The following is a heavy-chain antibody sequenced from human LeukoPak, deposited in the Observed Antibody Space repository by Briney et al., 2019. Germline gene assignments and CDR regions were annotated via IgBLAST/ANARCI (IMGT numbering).Heavy chain of an antibody. CDR2: INHSGST. CDR1: GGSFSGYY. J-gene: IGHJ5*02. V-gene: IGHV4-34*01. CDR3: ARETGDYDSSVT. Sequence: PSETLSLTCAVYGGSFSGYYWSWIRQPPGKGLEWIGEINHSGSTNYNPFLKSRVTISVDTSKNQFSLKLSSVTAADTAVYYCARETGDYDSSVTWGQGTLVTVSS. D-gene: IGHD3-22*01.